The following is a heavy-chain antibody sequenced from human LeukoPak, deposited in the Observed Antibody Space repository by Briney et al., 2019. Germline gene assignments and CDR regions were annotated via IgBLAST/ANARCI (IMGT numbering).Heavy chain of an antibody. J-gene: IGHJ4*02. CDR1: GYTFTGYF. D-gene: IGHD5-18*01. CDR3: ARGGIQLWFLVDY. V-gene: IGHV1-2*02. CDR2: INPNSGGT. Sequence: ASVKVSCKASGYTFTGYFMHWVRQAPGQGLEWMGWINPNSGGTNYAQKVQGRVTMTRDTSISTAYMELSSLRSDDTAVYYCARGGIQLWFLVDYWGQGTLVTVSS.